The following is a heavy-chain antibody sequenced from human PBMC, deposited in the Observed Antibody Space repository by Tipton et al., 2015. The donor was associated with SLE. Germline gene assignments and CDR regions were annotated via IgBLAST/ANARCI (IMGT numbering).Heavy chain of an antibody. J-gene: IGHJ3*02. Sequence: QLVQSGGGLVQPGGSLRLSCAASGFTFSRYAMHWVRQAPGKGLEYVSAISSNGGSTYYADSVKGRFTISRDNSKNTLYLQMGSLRAEDMAVFYCARERGGYCTNGVCYDAFDIWGQGTMVTVSS. D-gene: IGHD2-8*01. V-gene: IGHV3-64*07. CDR1: GFTFSRYA. CDR2: ISSNGGST. CDR3: ARERGGYCTNGVCYDAFDI.